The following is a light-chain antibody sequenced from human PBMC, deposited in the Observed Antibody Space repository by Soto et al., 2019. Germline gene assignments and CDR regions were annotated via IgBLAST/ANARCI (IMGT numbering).Light chain of an antibody. J-gene: IGKJ5*01. CDR3: QKRSNRRIT. CDR2: DAS. CDR1: QSVSSY. Sequence: EIVLTQSPATLSLSPGERATLSCRASQSVSSYLAWYQQKPGQAPRLLIYDASNRATDIPGRFSGSGSGTDFTLTISSLEPEDSAVYYCQKRSNRRITFGQGTRLEIK. V-gene: IGKV3-11*01.